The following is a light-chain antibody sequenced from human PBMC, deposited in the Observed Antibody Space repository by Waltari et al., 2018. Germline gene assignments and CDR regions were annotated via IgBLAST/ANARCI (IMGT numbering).Light chain of an antibody. CDR1: SSDVGSYNL. CDR2: EFS. Sequence: QSALTQPTSVSGSPGQSITISCTGTSSDVGSYNLDSWYQQHPGKAPKLMIYEFSKRPSGVSNRFSGSKSGNTASLTISGLQAEDEADYYCCSYAGSSTFVVFGGGTKLTVL. V-gene: IGLV2-23*02. CDR3: CSYAGSSTFVV. J-gene: IGLJ2*01.